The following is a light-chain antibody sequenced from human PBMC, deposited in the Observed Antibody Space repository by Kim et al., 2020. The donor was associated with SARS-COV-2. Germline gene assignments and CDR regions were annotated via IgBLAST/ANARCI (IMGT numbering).Light chain of an antibody. Sequence: DIQMTQSPSSLAASVGDRVTITCRASQNINSFLNWYQQRPGKSPKLLIYAASTLKIGVPSRFSGSGSGTDFTLTITSLQPEDFATYYCQQSHTAPLLPFGGGTKVDMK. J-gene: IGKJ4*01. CDR2: AAS. CDR1: QNINSF. V-gene: IGKV1-39*01. CDR3: QQSHTAPLLP.